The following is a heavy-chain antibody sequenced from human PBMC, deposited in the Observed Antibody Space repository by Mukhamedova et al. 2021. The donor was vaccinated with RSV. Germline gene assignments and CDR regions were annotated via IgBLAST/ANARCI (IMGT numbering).Heavy chain of an antibody. V-gene: IGHV3-73*01. D-gene: IGHD3-10*01. CDR3: TSGAAPPGYYYYYGMDV. Sequence: AASVKGRFTISRDDSKNTAYLQMNSLKTEDTAVYYCTSGAAPPGYYYYYGMDVCGQGTTVTVSS. J-gene: IGHJ6*02.